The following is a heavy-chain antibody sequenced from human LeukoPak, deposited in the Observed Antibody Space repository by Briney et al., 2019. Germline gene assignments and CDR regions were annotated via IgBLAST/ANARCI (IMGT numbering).Heavy chain of an antibody. D-gene: IGHD3-22*01. CDR2: IDWDDDK. V-gene: IGHV2-70*11. Sequence: SGPALVKPTQTLTLTCTFSGFSLSTSGMCVSWIRQPPGKALEWLARIDWDDDKYYSTSLKTRLTISKDTSKNQVVLTMTNMDPVDTATYYCARIRDDSSGYYYGDYWGQGTLVTVSS. CDR1: GFSLSTSGMC. CDR3: ARIRDDSSGYYYGDY. J-gene: IGHJ4*02.